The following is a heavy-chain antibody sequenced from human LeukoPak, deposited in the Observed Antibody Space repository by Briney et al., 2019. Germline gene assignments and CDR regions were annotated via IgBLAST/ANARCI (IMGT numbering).Heavy chain of an antibody. Sequence: GGSLRLSCAASGFTFSSYAMSWVRQAPGKGLEWVAFIRYDGSNKYYADSVKGRFTISRDNAKNSLYLQMNSLRAEDMALYYCAKDIGQWLGGGTDAFDIWGQGTMVTVSS. CDR2: IRYDGSNK. V-gene: IGHV3-30*02. CDR1: GFTFSSYA. D-gene: IGHD6-19*01. CDR3: AKDIGQWLGGGTDAFDI. J-gene: IGHJ3*02.